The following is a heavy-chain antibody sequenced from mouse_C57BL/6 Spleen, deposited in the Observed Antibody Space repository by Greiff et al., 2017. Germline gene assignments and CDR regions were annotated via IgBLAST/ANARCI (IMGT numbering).Heavy chain of an antibody. J-gene: IGHJ3*01. CDR3: ARGYYYGSSGFAY. V-gene: IGHV3-6*01. Sequence: EVQLQESGPGLVKPSPSLSLTCSVTGYSITSGYYWNWIRQFPGNKLEWMGYISYDGSNNYNPSLKNRISITRDTSKNQFFLKLNSVTTEDTATYYCARGYYYGSSGFAYWGQGTLVTVSA. CDR1: GYSITSGYY. CDR2: ISYDGSN. D-gene: IGHD1-1*01.